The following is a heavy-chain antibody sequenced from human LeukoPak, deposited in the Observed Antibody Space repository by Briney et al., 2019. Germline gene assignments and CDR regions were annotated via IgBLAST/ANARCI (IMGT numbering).Heavy chain of an antibody. CDR3: ATFDSSGYYF. Sequence: GRSLRLSCAASGFTFSSYAMHWVRQAPGKGLEWVAVISYDGSNKYYADSVKGRFTISRDNSKNTLYLQMNSLRAEDTAVYYCATFDSSGYYFGGQGTLVTVSS. J-gene: IGHJ4*02. CDR1: GFTFSSYA. D-gene: IGHD3-22*01. V-gene: IGHV3-30-3*01. CDR2: ISYDGSNK.